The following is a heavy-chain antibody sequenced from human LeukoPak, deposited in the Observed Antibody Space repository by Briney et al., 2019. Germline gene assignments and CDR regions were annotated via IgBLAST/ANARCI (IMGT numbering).Heavy chain of an antibody. Sequence: PGGSLRLSCAASGLTFSSYWMNWVRQAPGKGLEWVTNIKQDGSEGHYVDSVKGRFTISRDNAKNSVYLQMNSLRAEDTAMYYCAGGAGWLIDYWGQGALVTVPS. D-gene: IGHD6-19*01. V-gene: IGHV3-7*03. J-gene: IGHJ4*02. CDR2: IKQDGSEG. CDR1: GLTFSSYW. CDR3: AGGAGWLIDY.